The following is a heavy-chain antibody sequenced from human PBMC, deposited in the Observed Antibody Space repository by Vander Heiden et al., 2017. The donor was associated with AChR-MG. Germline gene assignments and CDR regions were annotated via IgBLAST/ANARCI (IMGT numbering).Heavy chain of an antibody. Sequence: EVQLLESGGGLVQPGGSLRLSCAASGFTFSSYAMNWVRQAPGKGLEWVSTISGSGGSTYYADSVKGRFTISRDNSKNTLYLQMNSLRAEDTALYYCAKSTGTYYGIDYYFVMDVWGQGTKFTVSS. CDR1: GFTFSSYA. J-gene: IGHJ6*02. CDR3: AKSTGTYYGIDYYFVMDV. V-gene: IGHV3-23*01. CDR2: ISGSGGST. D-gene: IGHD1-26*01.